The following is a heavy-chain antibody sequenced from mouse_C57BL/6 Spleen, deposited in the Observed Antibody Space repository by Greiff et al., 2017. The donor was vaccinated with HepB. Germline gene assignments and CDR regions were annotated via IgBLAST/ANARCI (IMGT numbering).Heavy chain of an antibody. CDR3: ARAYDYDGAWFAY. V-gene: IGHV1-18*01. CDR1: GYTFTDYN. J-gene: IGHJ3*01. CDR2: INPNNGGT. Sequence: VQLQQSGPELVKPGASVKIPCKASGYTFTDYNMDWVKQSHGKSLEWIGDINPNNGGTIYNQKFKGKATLTVDKSSSTAYMELRSLTSEDTAVYDCARAYDYDGAWFAYGGQGTLVTVSA. D-gene: IGHD2-4*01.